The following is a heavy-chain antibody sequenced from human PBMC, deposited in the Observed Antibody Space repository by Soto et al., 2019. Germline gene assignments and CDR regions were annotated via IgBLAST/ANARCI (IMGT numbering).Heavy chain of an antibody. V-gene: IGHV1-2*02. CDR3: ARDRVTTTGPGFDP. D-gene: IGHD4-4*01. J-gene: IGHJ5*02. CDR2: INPNSGGT. Sequence: ASVKVSCKASGYTFTGYYMHWVRQAPGQGLEWMGWINPNSGGTNYAQKFQGRVTMTRDTSISTAYMELSRLRSDDTAVYYCARDRVTTTGPGFDPWGQGTLVTVSS. CDR1: GYTFTGYY.